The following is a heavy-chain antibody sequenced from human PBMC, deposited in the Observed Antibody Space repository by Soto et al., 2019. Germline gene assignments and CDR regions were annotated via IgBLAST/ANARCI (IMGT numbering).Heavy chain of an antibody. V-gene: IGHV3-23*01. CDR3: AKNQGDFRAWYCDY. D-gene: IGHD3-16*01. CDR2: IIHTGGTA. J-gene: IGHJ4*02. Sequence: EVQLLESGGGLVQPGGSLRLSCTASGFTFNNYAMTWVRQAPGKGLEWVSSIIHTGGTAYFADSVKGRFTISRDNSKNTLFLEMNSLKAEDTAIYYCAKNQGDFRAWYCDYWGQGTLVTVSS. CDR1: GFTFNNYA.